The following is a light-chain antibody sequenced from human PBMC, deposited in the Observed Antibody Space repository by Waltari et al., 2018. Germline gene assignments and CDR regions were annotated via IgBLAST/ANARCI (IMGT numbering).Light chain of an antibody. CDR3: QRYGTLPTT. CDR2: DAS. J-gene: IGKJ1*01. CDR1: QSVSRALRT. V-gene: IGKV3-20*01. Sequence: EIVLTQSPGTLSLSPGERATLSCRASQSVSRALRTLAWYQQKPGQSPRLLIYDASTRATGLPDRFSGSGSGTDFTLTISILEPDDFAVYYCQRYGTLPTTFGQGTKVEIK.